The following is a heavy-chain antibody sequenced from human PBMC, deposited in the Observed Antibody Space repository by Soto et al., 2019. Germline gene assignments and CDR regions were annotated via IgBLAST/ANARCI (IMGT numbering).Heavy chain of an antibody. CDR2: ISAYNGNT. CDR1: GYTFTSYG. V-gene: IGHV1-18*01. J-gene: IGHJ6*02. CDR3: SREGYCISTGCYVYYYCGMDV. Sequence: QVQLVQSGAEVKKPGASVKVSCKASGYTFTSYGISWVRQAPGQGREWMGWISAYNGNTNYAQKLQGRVNMTTDTSTSTAYRELRSLRSDDTAVYYCSREGYCISTGCYVYYYCGMDVWGQVTTVTVSS. D-gene: IGHD2-2*01.